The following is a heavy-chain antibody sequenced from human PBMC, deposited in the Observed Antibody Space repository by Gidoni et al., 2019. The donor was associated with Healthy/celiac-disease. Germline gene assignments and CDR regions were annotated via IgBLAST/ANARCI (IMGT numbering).Heavy chain of an antibody. CDR1: GYTFTSYG. J-gene: IGHJ4*02. Sequence: QVQLVQSGAEVKKPGASVKVSCKASGYTFTSYGISWVRQAPGQGLEWMGWISAYNGNTNYAQKLQGRVTMTTDTSTSTAYMELRSLRSDDTAVYYCARDPLGYSYGFKTNYYFDYWGQGTLVTVSS. D-gene: IGHD5-18*01. CDR2: ISAYNGNT. V-gene: IGHV1-18*01. CDR3: ARDPLGYSYGFKTNYYFDY.